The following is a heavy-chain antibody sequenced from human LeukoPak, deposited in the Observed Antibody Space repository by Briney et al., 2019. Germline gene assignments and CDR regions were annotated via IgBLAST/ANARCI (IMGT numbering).Heavy chain of an antibody. CDR2: IYYSGST. CDR3: ARSHIVVVTAIRYFDY. D-gene: IGHD2-21*02. V-gene: IGHV4-39*07. J-gene: IGHJ4*02. Sequence: SETLSLTCTVSGGSVSSSIHYWNWIRQPPGKGLEWIGSIYYSGSTNYNPSLKSRVTISVDTSKNQFSLKLSSVTAADTAVYYCARSHIVVVTAIRYFDYWGQGTLVTVSS. CDR1: GGSVSSSIHY.